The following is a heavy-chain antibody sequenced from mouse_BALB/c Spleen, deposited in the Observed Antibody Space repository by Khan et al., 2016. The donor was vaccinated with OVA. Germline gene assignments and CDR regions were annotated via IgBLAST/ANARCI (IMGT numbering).Heavy chain of an antibody. CDR2: INSGGDTT. CDR1: GFTFSSYE. V-gene: IGHV5-12-1*01. Sequence: EVMLVESGGGLVKPGRSLKLSCTASGFTFSSYEMSWVRQTPEKRLEWVTYINSGGDTTYSPDTVKGRFTISRDHSKNTLYLQMSSLKSEDTAIYYCTRRPGYFDVWGAGTTVTVSS. CDR3: TRRPGYFDV. J-gene: IGHJ1*01.